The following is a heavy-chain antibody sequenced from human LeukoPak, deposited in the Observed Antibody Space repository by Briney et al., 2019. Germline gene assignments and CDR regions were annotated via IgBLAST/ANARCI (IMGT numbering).Heavy chain of an antibody. CDR3: ARDSIEGNYNQLYAFDL. V-gene: IGHV4-59*02. J-gene: IGHJ3*01. Sequence: PPETLSLTCTVSGGSVSSHYWSWIRQPPGKGLEWIGDIYYAGSTNHNPSLKSRVTISVDTSENQFSLRLSSVTAADTAVYYCARDSIEGNYNQLYAFDLWGQGTMVTVSS. D-gene: IGHD1-7*01. CDR1: GGSVSSHY. CDR2: IYYAGST.